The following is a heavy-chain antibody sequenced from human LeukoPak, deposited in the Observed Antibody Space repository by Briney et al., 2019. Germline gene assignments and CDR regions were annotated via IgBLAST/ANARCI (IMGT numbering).Heavy chain of an antibody. V-gene: IGHV4-59*12. Sequence: PSETLSLTCTVSGGSISSYYWTWIRQPPGKGLEWIGYTHYSGSTNYNPSLKNRVTISVDTSKNHFSLKLRSVTAGDTAVYYCARDDGPFDIWGQGTMVTVSS. D-gene: IGHD5-24*01. CDR1: GGSISSYY. J-gene: IGHJ3*02. CDR3: ARDDGPFDI. CDR2: THYSGST.